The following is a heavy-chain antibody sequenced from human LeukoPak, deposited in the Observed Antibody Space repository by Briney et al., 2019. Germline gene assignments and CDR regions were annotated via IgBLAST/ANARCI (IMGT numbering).Heavy chain of an antibody. V-gene: IGHV3-23*01. CDR3: AKDIVVVQAAMEDY. Sequence: GGSLRLSCAASGFTFSSYAMSWVRQAPGKGLEWVSAISGSGGSTYYADSVKGRFTISRDNSKNTLYLQMNSLRAEDTAVYYCAKDIVVVQAAMEDYWGQGTLVTVSS. CDR1: GFTFSSYA. CDR2: ISGSGGST. J-gene: IGHJ4*02. D-gene: IGHD2-2*01.